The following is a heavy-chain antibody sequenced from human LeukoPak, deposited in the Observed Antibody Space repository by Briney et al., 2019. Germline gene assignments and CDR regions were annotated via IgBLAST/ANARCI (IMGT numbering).Heavy chain of an antibody. Sequence: PGGSLRLSCAASGFTFSSYSMNWVRQAPGKGLEWVSYISSSSSTIYYADSVKGRFIISRDNAKNSLYLQMNSLRAEDTAVYYCARGAATVTTIYYYYYMDVWGKGTTVTVSS. CDR3: ARGAATVTTIYYYYYMDV. CDR2: ISSSSSTI. CDR1: GFTFSSYS. D-gene: IGHD4-11*01. J-gene: IGHJ6*03. V-gene: IGHV3-48*01.